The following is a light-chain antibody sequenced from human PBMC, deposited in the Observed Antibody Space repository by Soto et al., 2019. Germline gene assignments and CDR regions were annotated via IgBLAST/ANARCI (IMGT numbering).Light chain of an antibody. CDR3: MQALQTSFN. CDR2: LGS. CDR1: QSLLHSNGYNY. Sequence: DIVMTQSPLSLPVTPGEPASISCRSSQSLLHSNGYNYLDWYLQKPGQSPQLLIYLGSNRASGVTDRFSGSGSGTDFTLKISRVEAEDVGVYYCMQALQTSFNFGTGTKVDIK. V-gene: IGKV2-28*01. J-gene: IGKJ3*01.